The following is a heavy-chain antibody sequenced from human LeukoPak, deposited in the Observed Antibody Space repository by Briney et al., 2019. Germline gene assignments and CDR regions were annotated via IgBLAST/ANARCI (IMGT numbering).Heavy chain of an antibody. Sequence: GGSLRLSCAASGFTFSTYSMNWVRQAPGRGLEWVSYISSSSSTIYYADSVKGRFTISRDNAKNSLYLQMNSLRAEDTAVYYCARDNIVVVTAIHTFDYWGQGALVTVSS. V-gene: IGHV3-48*04. CDR1: GFTFSTYS. CDR2: ISSSSSTI. D-gene: IGHD2-21*02. CDR3: ARDNIVVVTAIHTFDY. J-gene: IGHJ4*02.